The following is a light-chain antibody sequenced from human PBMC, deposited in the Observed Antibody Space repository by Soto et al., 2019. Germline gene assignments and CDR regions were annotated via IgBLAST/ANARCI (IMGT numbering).Light chain of an antibody. V-gene: IGKV3-11*01. CDR2: DAS. Sequence: QNQDTLSLSPGERATLSCRARQSVKTFLVRYQQRPGQAPRLLIHDASHRAAGIPARFSGSGFGTDFTLTISSLEPEDAAVYYCQQRSNWPPITFGEGTRLEIK. J-gene: IGKJ5*01. CDR1: QSVKTF. CDR3: QQRSNWPPIT.